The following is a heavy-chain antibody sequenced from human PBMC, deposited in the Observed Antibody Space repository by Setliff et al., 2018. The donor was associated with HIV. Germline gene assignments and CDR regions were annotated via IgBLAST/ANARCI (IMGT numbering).Heavy chain of an antibody. CDR2: ISSSGSTI. Sequence: LRLSCAASGFPFTDYYMSWVRQAPGKGLEWVSYISSSGSTINYADPVKGRFTISRDNAKNSLFLQMTSLRAEDTAVYYCAGRGPEIEQLWFGYFDLWGRGTLVTVSS. CDR1: GFPFTDYY. D-gene: IGHD3-10*01. J-gene: IGHJ2*01. V-gene: IGHV3-11*04. CDR3: AGRGPEIEQLWFGYFDL.